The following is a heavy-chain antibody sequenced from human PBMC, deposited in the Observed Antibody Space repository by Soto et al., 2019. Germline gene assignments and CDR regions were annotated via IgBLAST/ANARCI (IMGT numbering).Heavy chain of an antibody. V-gene: IGHV3-30*18. CDR2: ISYDGSNK. J-gene: IGHJ4*02. CDR3: AKEVTAMVTTNY. Sequence: QVQLVESGGGVVQPGRSLRLSCAASGFTFSSYGMHWVRQAPGKGLEWVAVISYDGSNKYYADSVKGRFTISRDNSKNTLYLQMNSRRAEDTAVYYCAKEVTAMVTTNYWGQGTLVTVSS. D-gene: IGHD5-18*01. CDR1: GFTFSSYG.